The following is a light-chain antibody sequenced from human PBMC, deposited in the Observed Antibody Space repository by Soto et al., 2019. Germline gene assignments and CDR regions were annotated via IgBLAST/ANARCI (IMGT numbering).Light chain of an antibody. CDR3: QQYNDYWT. J-gene: IGKJ1*01. V-gene: IGKV1-5*03. CDR2: RAS. CDR1: QSINIW. Sequence: DIQMTQSPSTLSASVGDRVTITCRASQSINIWLAWYQQKPGRAPKLLIYRASTLESGVPSRFSGSGSGTEFTLTISSLQPDDLATYYCQQYNDYWTFGQGTKVDIK.